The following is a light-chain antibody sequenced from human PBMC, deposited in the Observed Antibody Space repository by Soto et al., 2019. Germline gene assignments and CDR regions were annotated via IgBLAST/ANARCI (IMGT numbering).Light chain of an antibody. CDR2: GAS. CDR1: QSVTNSY. CDR3: QQYATTAWT. J-gene: IGKJ1*01. V-gene: IGKV3-20*01. Sequence: EIMLTQSPGTLSLSPGERATRSCRASQSVTNSYLARYQQKPGQAPRLLNHGASSRGGGVPDRVSGSGSGTALILTISTLEPDDFALYDCQQYATTAWTFGEGTKGE.